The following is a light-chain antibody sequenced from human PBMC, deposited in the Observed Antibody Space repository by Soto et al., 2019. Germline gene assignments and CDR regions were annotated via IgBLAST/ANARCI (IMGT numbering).Light chain of an antibody. V-gene: IGKV3D-15*01. CDR2: DAS. Sequence: VVTQSPVPLFLSPGERATLSCRASQNVDMFLAWYQQKPGQAPRLLIYDASNRATGTPARFSGSGSGTEFTLTISSLQSEDFTVYYCQHYNNWVGTFGGGTKVDIK. CDR3: QHYNNWVGT. CDR1: QNVDMF. J-gene: IGKJ4*01.